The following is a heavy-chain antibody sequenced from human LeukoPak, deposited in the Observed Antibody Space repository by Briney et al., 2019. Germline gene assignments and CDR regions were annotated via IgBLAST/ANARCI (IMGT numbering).Heavy chain of an antibody. CDR2: ISGSGGST. CDR3: AKVLVGANLYYFDY. Sequence: GGSLRLSCAASGFNFNNYWMSWLRQAPGKGLEWVSAISGSGGSTYYADSVKGRFTISRDNSKNTLYLQMNSLRAEDTAVYYCAKVLVGANLYYFDYWGQGTLVTVSS. J-gene: IGHJ4*02. D-gene: IGHD1-26*01. V-gene: IGHV3-23*01. CDR1: GFNFNNYW.